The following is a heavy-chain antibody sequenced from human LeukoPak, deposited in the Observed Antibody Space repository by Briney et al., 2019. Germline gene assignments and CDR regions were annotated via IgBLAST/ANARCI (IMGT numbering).Heavy chain of an antibody. V-gene: IGHV3-23*01. CDR1: GFTFSSYG. Sequence: QPGGSLRLSCAASGFTFSSYGMSWVRPAPGKGVEWVSAFSGSGGSTYYADSVKGRFTISRVNSKNTLSLQMNSVRAEDAAIYYCAKDHDSSVYCFRIVFDYGGQRTRVSVPS. CDR2: FSGSGGST. J-gene: IGHJ4*02. D-gene: IGHD3-22*01. CDR3: AKDHDSSVYCFRIVFDY.